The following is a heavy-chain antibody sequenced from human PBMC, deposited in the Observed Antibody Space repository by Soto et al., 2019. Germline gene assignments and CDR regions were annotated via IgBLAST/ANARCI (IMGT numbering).Heavy chain of an antibody. CDR2: IYYSGGT. J-gene: IGHJ5*02. CDR3: ARCPKGRFSTNWFGP. D-gene: IGHD3-3*01. Sequence: PSETLSLTCTVSGGSISSSSYYWGWIRQPPGKGLEWIGSIYYSGGTYYNPSLKSRVTISVDTSKNQFSLKLSSVTAADTAVYYCARCPKGRFSTNWFGPWGQGTLVTVSS. V-gene: IGHV4-39*01. CDR1: GGSISSSSYY.